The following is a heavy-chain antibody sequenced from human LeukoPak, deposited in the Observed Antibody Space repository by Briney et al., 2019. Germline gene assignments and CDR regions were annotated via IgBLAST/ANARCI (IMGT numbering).Heavy chain of an antibody. Sequence: ASVKVSCKASGYTFTSYGISWVRQAPGQGLEWMGWISAYNGNTNYAQKLQGRVTMTTDTPTSTAYMELRSLRSDDTAVYYCAREEVATGAFDYWGQGTLVTVSS. CDR3: AREEVATGAFDY. V-gene: IGHV1-18*01. D-gene: IGHD5-12*01. CDR2: ISAYNGNT. CDR1: GYTFTSYG. J-gene: IGHJ4*02.